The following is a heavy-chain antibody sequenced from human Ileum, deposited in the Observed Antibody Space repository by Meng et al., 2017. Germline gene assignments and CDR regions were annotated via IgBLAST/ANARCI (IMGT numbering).Heavy chain of an antibody. D-gene: IGHD3-10*02. V-gene: IGHV4-4*02. Sequence: VNLEESAPVLVKPSEPLSLTCAVSGGSIESNNWWTWIRQPPGQGLEWIGEVYHSGSTHYNPSLQSRVTISIDNSKNRFSLSLNSVTAADTATYYCARADYVRYFDLWGRGTLVTVSS. J-gene: IGHJ2*01. CDR1: GGSIESNNW. CDR2: VYHSGST. CDR3: ARADYVRYFDL.